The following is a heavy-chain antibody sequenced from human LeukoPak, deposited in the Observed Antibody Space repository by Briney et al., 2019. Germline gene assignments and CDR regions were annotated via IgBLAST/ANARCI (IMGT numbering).Heavy chain of an antibody. J-gene: IGHJ4*02. CDR1: AFTFRTYW. CDR3: ARDGANYDVDS. V-gene: IGHV3-7*05. D-gene: IGHD3-3*01. CDR2: IKPDGSEK. Sequence: GGCLRLSCAASAFTFRTYWMSWVRQAPGKGLEWVAMIKPDGSEKYYVDSVKGLFTISRDNAKNSLYLQMTSLRAEDTAVYYCARDGANYDVDSWGQGTLVTVS.